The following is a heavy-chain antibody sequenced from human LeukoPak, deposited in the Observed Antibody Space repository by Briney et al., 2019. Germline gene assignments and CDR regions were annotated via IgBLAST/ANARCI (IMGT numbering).Heavy chain of an antibody. V-gene: IGHV3-21*04. Sequence: GGSLRLSCEASGFTFGSYSMNWVRQAPEKGLDWVASISSESTHILYANSVKGRFTISRDNAKNSVFLQMDSLRAEDTAVYYCARGDSSGYYYFDYWGQGTLVTVSS. D-gene: IGHD6-19*01. CDR2: ISSESTHI. J-gene: IGHJ4*02. CDR3: ARGDSSGYYYFDY. CDR1: GFTFGSYS.